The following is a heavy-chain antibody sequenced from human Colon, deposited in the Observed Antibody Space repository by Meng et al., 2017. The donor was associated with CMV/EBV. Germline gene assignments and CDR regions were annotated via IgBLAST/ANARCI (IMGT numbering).Heavy chain of an antibody. CDR2: MNPNSGNT. J-gene: IGHJ4*01. Sequence: ASVKVSCKASGYTFTSYDINWVRQATGQGLEWMGWMNPNSGNTGYAQKFQGRVTITRNTSISTAYMELSSLRSEDTAVYYCARVSCSSTSCFLYYFDYWGQEPWSPSPQ. CDR3: ARVSCSSTSCFLYYFDY. V-gene: IGHV1-8*03. D-gene: IGHD2-2*01. CDR1: GYTFTSYD.